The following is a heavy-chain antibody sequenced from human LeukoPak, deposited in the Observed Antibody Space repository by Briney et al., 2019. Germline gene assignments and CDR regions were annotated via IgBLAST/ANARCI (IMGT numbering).Heavy chain of an antibody. D-gene: IGHD2-2*01. CDR3: ATLAGGQLPNHQGNWFDP. CDR1: GYTLTELS. V-gene: IGHV1-24*01. CDR2: FDPEDGET. J-gene: IGHJ5*02. Sequence: ASVKVSCKVSGYTLTELSMHWVRQAPGKGLEWMGGFDPEDGETIYAQKFQGRVTMTEDTSTDTAYMELSSLRSEDTAVYYCATLAGGQLPNHQGNWFDPWGQGTLVTVSS.